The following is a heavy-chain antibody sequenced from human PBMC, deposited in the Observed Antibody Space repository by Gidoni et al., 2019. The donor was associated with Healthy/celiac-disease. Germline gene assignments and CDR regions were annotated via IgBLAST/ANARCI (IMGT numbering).Heavy chain of an antibody. CDR3: ARYYYGSAGGYYFDY. CDR1: GFTFSSSS. J-gene: IGHJ4*02. V-gene: IGHV3-21*01. CDR2: ISSSRSYI. D-gene: IGHD3-10*01. Sequence: EVQLVESGGGLVKPGGSLRLSCAASGFTFSSSSMNWVRQAPGNGREWFVSISSSRSYIYYADSVKCRFTISRDNAKNSLYLQMNSLRAEDTAVYYCARYYYGSAGGYYFDYWGQGTLVTVSS.